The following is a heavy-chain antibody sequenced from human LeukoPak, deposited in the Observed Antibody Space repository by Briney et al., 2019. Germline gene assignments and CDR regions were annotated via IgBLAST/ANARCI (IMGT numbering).Heavy chain of an antibody. D-gene: IGHD3-22*01. J-gene: IGHJ4*02. CDR3: ARNDFAGKYGSSAYSFFDY. Sequence: GGSLRLSCAASAFTFSSYSMNWVRQAPGKGLEWLSYISSSAGIIYYADSVKGRFTISRDNAKNSLYLHMNSLRAEDTAVYYCARNDFAGKYGSSAYSFFDYWGQGTLVTVSS. CDR2: ISSSAGII. V-gene: IGHV3-48*01. CDR1: AFTFSSYS.